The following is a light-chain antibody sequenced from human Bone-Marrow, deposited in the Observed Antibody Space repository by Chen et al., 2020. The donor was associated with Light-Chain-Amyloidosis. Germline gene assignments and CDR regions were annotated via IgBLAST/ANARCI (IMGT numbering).Light chain of an antibody. CDR1: NIGSTS. CDR3: QVWDRSSDRPV. V-gene: IGLV3-21*02. J-gene: IGLJ3*02. CDR2: DDP. Sequence: SYVLTQPSSVSVAPGQTATIACGGNNIGSTSVHWYQQPPGQAPLLVVYDDPDRPSGIPERLSGSNSGNTATLTISRVEAGDEADYYCQVWDRSSDRPVFGGGTKLTVV.